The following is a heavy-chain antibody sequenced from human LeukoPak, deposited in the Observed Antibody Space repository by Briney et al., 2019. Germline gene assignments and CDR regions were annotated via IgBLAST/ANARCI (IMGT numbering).Heavy chain of an antibody. V-gene: IGHV5-51*01. Sequence: GEALKISCKGSGYSFTSYWIGWVRPMPGKGLGWMGMIYPGDSDTRYSPSFQGQVTISADKSISTAYLQWSSLKASDTAMYYCASHTKRYYYGMDVWGQGTTVTVSS. CDR3: ASHTKRYYYGMDV. CDR1: GYSFTSYW. D-gene: IGHD3-3*01. CDR2: IYPGDSDT. J-gene: IGHJ6*02.